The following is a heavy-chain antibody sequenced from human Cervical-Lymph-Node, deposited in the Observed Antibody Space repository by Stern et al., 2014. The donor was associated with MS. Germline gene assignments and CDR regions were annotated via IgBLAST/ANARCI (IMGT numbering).Heavy chain of an antibody. J-gene: IGHJ6*02. Sequence: VHLVESGGGVVQPGKSLRLSCAASGFTFSDYGMHWVRQAPGKGLEWLALATYEGSDQYYADSVKGRFTVSRDNSKNTVLLQMNGLRPEDTAVYFCARDRGLTHYFYGMDVWGQGTTVTVSS. D-gene: IGHD3-10*01. V-gene: IGHV3-30*03. CDR2: ATYEGSDQ. CDR3: ARDRGLTHYFYGMDV. CDR1: GFTFSDYG.